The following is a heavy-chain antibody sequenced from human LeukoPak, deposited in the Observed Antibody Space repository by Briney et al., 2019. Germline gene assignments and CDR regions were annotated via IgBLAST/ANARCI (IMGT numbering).Heavy chain of an antibody. D-gene: IGHD1-20*01. CDR2: INPSGGST. V-gene: IGHV1-46*01. J-gene: IGHJ6*03. Sequence: GASVKVSCKASGYTFTSYYMHWVRQAPGQGLEWMGIINPSGGSTSYAQKFQGRVTMTRDMSTSTVYMELSSLRSEDTAVYYCARVPRHANNWNDHYYYYYYMDVWGKGTTVTISS. CDR3: ARVPRHANNWNDHYYYYYYMDV. CDR1: GYTFTSYY.